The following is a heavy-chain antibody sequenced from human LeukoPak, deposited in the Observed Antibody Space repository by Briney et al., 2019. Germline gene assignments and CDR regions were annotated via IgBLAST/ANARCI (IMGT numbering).Heavy chain of an antibody. CDR1: GFVFSNYW. D-gene: IGHD1-26*01. Sequence: GGSLRLSCAASGFVFSNYWMSWVRQAPGKGLEWVAVISNDGSNKYYTDSVKGRFTISRDNSKNTLYLQMNSLRTEDTAVYYCARDRKAGGVGEFDPWGQGTLVTVSS. J-gene: IGHJ5*02. CDR3: ARDRKAGGVGEFDP. CDR2: ISNDGSNK. V-gene: IGHV3-30*03.